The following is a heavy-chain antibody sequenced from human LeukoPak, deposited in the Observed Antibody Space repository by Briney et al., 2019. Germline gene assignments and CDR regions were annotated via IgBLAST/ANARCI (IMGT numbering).Heavy chain of an antibody. CDR2: IRYDGSNK. CDR3: AKGRGWEASYYYYYMDV. D-gene: IGHD1-26*01. CDR1: GFTFSNAW. Sequence: HPGGSLRLSCAASGFTFSNAWMSWVRQAPGKGLEWVAFIRYDGSNKYYADSVKGRFTISRDNSKNTLYLQMNSLRAEDTAVYYCAKGRGWEASYYYYYMDVWGKGTTVTISS. J-gene: IGHJ6*03. V-gene: IGHV3-30*02.